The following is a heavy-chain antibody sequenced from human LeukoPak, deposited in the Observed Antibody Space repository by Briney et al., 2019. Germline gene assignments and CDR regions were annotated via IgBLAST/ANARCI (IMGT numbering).Heavy chain of an antibody. Sequence: ASVKVSCKASGYTFTSHDINWVRQATGQGLEWMGWMNPNSGNTGYAQKFQGRVTMTRNTSISTAYMELSSLRSEDTAVYYCASSCSGGSCYSYWFDPWGQGTLVTVSS. CDR3: ASSCSGGSCYSYWFDP. V-gene: IGHV1-8*01. D-gene: IGHD2-15*01. CDR1: GYTFTSHD. CDR2: MNPNSGNT. J-gene: IGHJ5*02.